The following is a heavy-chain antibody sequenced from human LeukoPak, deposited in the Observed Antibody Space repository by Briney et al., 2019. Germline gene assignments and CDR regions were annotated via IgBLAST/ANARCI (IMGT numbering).Heavy chain of an antibody. CDR2: IDPSDSYT. CDR3: ARHGGPNYDILTGYSRPYYGMDV. D-gene: IGHD3-9*01. CDR1: GYSFTSYW. V-gene: IGHV5-10-1*01. J-gene: IGHJ6*04. Sequence: AESLKISCKGSGYSFTSYWISWVRQMPGKGLEWMGRIDPSDSYTNYSPPFQGHVTISADKSISTAYLQWSSLKASDTAMYYCARHGGPNYDILTGYSRPYYGMDVWGKGTTVTVSS.